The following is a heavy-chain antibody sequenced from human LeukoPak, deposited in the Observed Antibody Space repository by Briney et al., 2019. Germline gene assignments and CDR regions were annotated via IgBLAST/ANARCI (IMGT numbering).Heavy chain of an antibody. V-gene: IGHV3-33*01. Sequence: GGSLRLSCAASGFTFSSYGMHWVRQAPGKGLERVAVIWYDGSNKYYADSVKGRFTISRDNSKNTLYLQMNSLRAEDTAVYYCARDSRRYCSSTSCYGRLDYWGQGTLVTVSS. CDR3: ARDSRRYCSSTSCYGRLDY. D-gene: IGHD2-2*01. J-gene: IGHJ4*02. CDR1: GFTFSSYG. CDR2: IWYDGSNK.